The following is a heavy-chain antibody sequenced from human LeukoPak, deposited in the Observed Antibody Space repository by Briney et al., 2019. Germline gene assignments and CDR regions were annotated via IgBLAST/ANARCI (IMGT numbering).Heavy chain of an antibody. CDR1: GGSISSGSYY. CDR2: IYTSGST. J-gene: IGHJ3*02. CDR3: AREESITMIERSAFDI. V-gene: IGHV4-61*02. Sequence: TSQTLSLTCTVSGGSISSGSYYWSWIRQPAGKGLEWIGRIYTSGSTNYNPSLKSRVTISVDTSKNQFSLKLSSVTAADTAVYYCAREESITMIERSAFDIWGQGTMVTVSS. D-gene: IGHD3-22*01.